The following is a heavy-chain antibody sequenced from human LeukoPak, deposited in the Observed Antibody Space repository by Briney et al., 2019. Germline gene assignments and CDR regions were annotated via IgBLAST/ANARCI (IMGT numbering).Heavy chain of an antibody. CDR1: GGSFSGYY. CDR3: ARAEIKLYNQRRHYFDY. CDR2: INHSGST. V-gene: IGHV4-34*01. J-gene: IGHJ4*02. D-gene: IGHD3-16*02. Sequence: KPSETLSLTCAVYGGSFSGYYWSWIRQPPGKGLEWIGEINHSGSTNYNPSLKSRVTISVDTSKNQFSLKLSSVTAADTAVYYCARAEIKLYNQRRHYFDYWGQGTLVTVSS.